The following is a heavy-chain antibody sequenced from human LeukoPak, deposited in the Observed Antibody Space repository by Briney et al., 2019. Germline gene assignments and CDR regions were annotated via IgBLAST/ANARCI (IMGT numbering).Heavy chain of an antibody. D-gene: IGHD2-2*02. CDR3: TTNPRYCSSTSCYTEEYFQH. Sequence: GGSLRLSCAASGFTFSNAWMSWVRQAPGKGLAWVGRIKSKTDGGTTDYAAPVKGRFTISRDDSKNTLYLQMNSLKTEDTAVYYCTTNPRYCSSTSCYTEEYFQHWGQGTLVTVSS. CDR2: IKSKTDGGTT. CDR1: GFTFSNAW. J-gene: IGHJ1*01. V-gene: IGHV3-15*01.